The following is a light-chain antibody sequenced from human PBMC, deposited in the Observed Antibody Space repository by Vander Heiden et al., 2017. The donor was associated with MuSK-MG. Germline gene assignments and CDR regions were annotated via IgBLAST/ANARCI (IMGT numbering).Light chain of an antibody. Sequence: QSALTPPRPVSGSPGQSVTISCTGTSSDVGGYNYVSWYQQHPGKAPKLMIYDVSKRPSGVPDRFSGSKSGNTASLTISGLQAEDEADYYCCSYAGSYPYVVFGGGTKLTVL. V-gene: IGLV2-11*01. CDR2: DVS. J-gene: IGLJ2*01. CDR1: SSDVGGYNY. CDR3: CSYAGSYPYVV.